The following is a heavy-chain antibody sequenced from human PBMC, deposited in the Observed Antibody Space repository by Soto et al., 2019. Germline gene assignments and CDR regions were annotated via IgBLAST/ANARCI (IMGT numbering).Heavy chain of an antibody. CDR2: IYPRDSDA. V-gene: IGHV5-51*03. J-gene: IGHJ5*02. Sequence: GGAPKISCKPSGYYFATYWIAWVRPMLGEGLEYMGIIYPRDSDARDTPSFQGQVSCSADKTISTAYLQWISLTASDTAIYYCAGHGVSGDYASNYFDPGGQGTLVTVPS. CDR3: AGHGVSGDYASNYFDP. CDR1: GYYFATYW. D-gene: IGHD3-16*01.